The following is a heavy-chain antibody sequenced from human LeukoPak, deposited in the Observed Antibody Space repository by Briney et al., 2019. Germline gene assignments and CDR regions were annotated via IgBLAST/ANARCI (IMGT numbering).Heavy chain of an antibody. CDR2: IYYSGST. Sequence: SETLSLTCAVPGYSISSSNWWGWIRQPPGKGLEWIGSIYYSGSTYYNPSLKSRVTISVDTSKNQFSLKLSSVAAADTAVYYCASSGWYLSSFNWGQGTLVTVSS. V-gene: IGHV4-38-2*01. J-gene: IGHJ4*02. D-gene: IGHD6-19*01. CDR1: GYSISSSNW. CDR3: ASSGWYLSSFN.